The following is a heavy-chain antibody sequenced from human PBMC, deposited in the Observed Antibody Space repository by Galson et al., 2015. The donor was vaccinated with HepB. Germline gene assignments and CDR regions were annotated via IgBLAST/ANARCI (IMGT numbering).Heavy chain of an antibody. CDR2: INPNSGGT. V-gene: IGHV1-2*02. J-gene: IGHJ4*02. CDR1: GYTFTGYY. D-gene: IGHD6-13*01. CDR3: TRYSSSWPFDY. Sequence: SVKVSCKASGYTFTGYYIHWVRQAPGQGLEWMGWINPNSGGTDYAQKFQGRVTMTRDTSISTAYMELSRLRSDDTAVYYCTRYSSSWPFDYWGQGTLVTVSS.